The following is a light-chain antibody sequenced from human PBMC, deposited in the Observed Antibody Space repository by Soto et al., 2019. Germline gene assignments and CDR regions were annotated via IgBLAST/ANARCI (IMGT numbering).Light chain of an antibody. Sequence: EIVMTQSPATLSVSPGERATLSCRASQSVSTLLAWYQQKPGQAPRLLIHGATTRASGIPARFSGSGSETDFTLTISSLQSEDFAVYYCQQYSNWPPITFGQGTRLENK. V-gene: IGKV3-15*01. J-gene: IGKJ5*01. CDR2: GAT. CDR3: QQYSNWPPIT. CDR1: QSVSTL.